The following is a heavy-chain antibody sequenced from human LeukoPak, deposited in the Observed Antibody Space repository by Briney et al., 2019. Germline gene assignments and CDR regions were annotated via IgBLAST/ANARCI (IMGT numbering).Heavy chain of an antibody. CDR3: AKRGVVIRVILVGFHKEAYYFDS. J-gene: IGHJ4*02. D-gene: IGHD3-22*01. Sequence: PGGSLRLSCAVSGITLSNYGMTWVRQAPGKGLEWVAGISGSGGGTNYADSVEGRFTISRDNSKNTLYLQMNSLRAEDTAVYFCAKRGVVIRVILVGFHKEAYYFDSWGQGALVTVSS. CDR1: GITLSNYG. CDR2: ISGSGGGT. V-gene: IGHV3-23*01.